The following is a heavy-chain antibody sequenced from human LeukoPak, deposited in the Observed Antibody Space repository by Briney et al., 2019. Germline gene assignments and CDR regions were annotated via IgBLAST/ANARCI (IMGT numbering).Heavy chain of an antibody. Sequence: GGSLRLSCAASGFTFSSYAMSWVRQAPGKGLEWVSAISGSGGSTYYADSVKGRFTISRDNSKNTLYLQMSSLRAEDTAVYYCATEALGYCSSTSCYRPGWYFDLWGRGTLVTVSS. CDR2: ISGSGGST. CDR3: ATEALGYCSSTSCYRPGWYFDL. CDR1: GFTFSSYA. V-gene: IGHV3-23*01. J-gene: IGHJ2*01. D-gene: IGHD2-2*02.